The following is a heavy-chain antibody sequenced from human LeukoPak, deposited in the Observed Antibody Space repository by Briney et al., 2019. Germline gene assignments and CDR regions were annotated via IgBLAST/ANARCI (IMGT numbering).Heavy chain of an antibody. D-gene: IGHD4-17*01. Sequence: GGSLRLSCAASGFNFGSHWMTWVRQAPGKGLEWVANIKQDGSEKYYVDSVKGRFTISRDNAKNSLYLQMNSLRVEDTAVYYCARLRVRPSQMTTVSTFDSWGQGTLVTVSS. V-gene: IGHV3-7*01. CDR1: GFNFGSHW. J-gene: IGHJ4*02. CDR3: ARLRVRPSQMTTVSTFDS. CDR2: IKQDGSEK.